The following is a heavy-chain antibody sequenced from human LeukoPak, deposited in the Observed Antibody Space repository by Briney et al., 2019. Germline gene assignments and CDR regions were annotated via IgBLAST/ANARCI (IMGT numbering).Heavy chain of an antibody. V-gene: IGHV4-39*07. CDR1: GGSISSSSYY. Sequence: TSETLSLTCTVSGGSISSSSYYWGWIRQPPGKGLKWIGSIYYSGSTYYNPSLKSRVTISVDTSKNQFSLKLSSVTAADTAVYYCASLWFGELLFDYWGQGTLVTVSS. CDR3: ASLWFGELLFDY. J-gene: IGHJ4*02. CDR2: IYYSGST. D-gene: IGHD3-10*01.